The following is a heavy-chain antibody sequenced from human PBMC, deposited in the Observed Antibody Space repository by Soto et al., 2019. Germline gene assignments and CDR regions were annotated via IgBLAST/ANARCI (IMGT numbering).Heavy chain of an antibody. Sequence: GESLKISCKGSGYSFTSYWISWVRQMPGKGLEWMGRIDPSDSYTNYSPSFQGHVTISADKSISTAYLQWSSLKASDTAMYYCARQVWFGETNYYYYGMDVWGQGTTVTVSS. D-gene: IGHD3-10*01. V-gene: IGHV5-10-1*01. J-gene: IGHJ6*02. CDR3: ARQVWFGETNYYYYGMDV. CDR2: IDPSDSYT. CDR1: GYSFTSYW.